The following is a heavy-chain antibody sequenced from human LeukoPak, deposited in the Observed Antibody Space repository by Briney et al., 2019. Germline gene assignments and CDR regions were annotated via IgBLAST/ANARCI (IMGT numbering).Heavy chain of an antibody. CDR1: GFTFDDYA. V-gene: IGHV3-9*03. CDR2: ISWNSGSI. D-gene: IGHD3-22*01. CDR3: AKGVYYYDSSGLSGYMDV. Sequence: PGGSLRLSCAASGFTFDDYAMHWVRQAPGKGLEWVSGISWNSGSIGYADSVKGRFTISRDNAKNSLHLQMNSLRAEDMALYYCAKGVYYYDSSGLSGYMDVWGKGTTVTVSS. J-gene: IGHJ6*03.